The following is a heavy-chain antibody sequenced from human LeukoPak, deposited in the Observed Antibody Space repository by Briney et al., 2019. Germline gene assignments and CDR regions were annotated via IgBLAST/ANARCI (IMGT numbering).Heavy chain of an antibody. D-gene: IGHD5-18*01. Sequence: ASVKVSCKASGGTFSSYAISWLRQAPGQGLEWMGGIIPIFGTANYAQKFQGRVTITTDESTSTAYMELSSLRSEDTAVYYCARLSRYSYGPELRTKYYYYMDVWGKGTTVTVSS. CDR3: ARLSRYSYGPELRTKYYYYMDV. CDR2: IIPIFGTA. CDR1: GGTFSSYA. J-gene: IGHJ6*03. V-gene: IGHV1-69*05.